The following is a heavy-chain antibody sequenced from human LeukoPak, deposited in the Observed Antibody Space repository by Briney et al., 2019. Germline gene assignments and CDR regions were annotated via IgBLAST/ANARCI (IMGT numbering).Heavy chain of an antibody. V-gene: IGHV4-39*07. Sequence: SETLSLTCTVSGGSISSSSYYWGWIRQPPGKGLEWIGEIYHSGSTNYNPSLKSRVTISVDKSKNQFSLKLSSVTAADTAVYYCARLTTVMNWFDPWGQGTLVTVSS. CDR1: GGSISSSSYY. J-gene: IGHJ5*02. CDR2: IYHSGST. D-gene: IGHD4-11*01. CDR3: ARLTTVMNWFDP.